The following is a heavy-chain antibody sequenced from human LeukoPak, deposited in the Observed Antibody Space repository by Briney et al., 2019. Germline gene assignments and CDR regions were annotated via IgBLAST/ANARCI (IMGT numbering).Heavy chain of an antibody. Sequence: ASVKVSCKASGYTFTSYGISWVRQAPGQGLGWMGWISAYNGNTNYAQKLQGRVTMTTDTSTSTAYMELRSLRSDDTAVYYCARVRGYCSGGSCYSVYWGQGTLVTVSS. CDR1: GYTFTSYG. CDR3: ARVRGYCSGGSCYSVY. D-gene: IGHD2-15*01. V-gene: IGHV1-18*01. J-gene: IGHJ4*02. CDR2: ISAYNGNT.